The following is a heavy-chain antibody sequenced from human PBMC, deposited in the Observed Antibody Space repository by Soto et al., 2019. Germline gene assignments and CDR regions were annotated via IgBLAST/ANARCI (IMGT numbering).Heavy chain of an antibody. CDR2: ISSGNSYI. CDR3: ARDRRDGYNFDY. D-gene: IGHD5-12*01. J-gene: IGHJ4*02. Sequence: EVQLVESGGGLVKPGGSLRLSCAASGFTFSSYSMNWVRQAPGKGLEWVSSISSGNSYIYYADSVKGRFTTSRDNAKNPLYLQMNSLRAEDTAVYYCARDRRDGYNFDYWGQGTLVTVSS. V-gene: IGHV3-21*01. CDR1: GFTFSSYS.